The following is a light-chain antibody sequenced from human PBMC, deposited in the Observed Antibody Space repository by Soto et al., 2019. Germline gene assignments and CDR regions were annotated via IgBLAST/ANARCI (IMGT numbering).Light chain of an antibody. Sequence: EIVLTQSPGTLSLSPGERATLSCRASQSVSSNNLAWYQQRPGQAPRVVIYGASTRATGIPEGFSGSGSGTDFTLTISRLEPEDFGVYYCQQYGRSPFTFGPGTKVDIK. CDR1: QSVSSNN. J-gene: IGKJ3*01. CDR2: GAS. V-gene: IGKV3-20*01. CDR3: QQYGRSPFT.